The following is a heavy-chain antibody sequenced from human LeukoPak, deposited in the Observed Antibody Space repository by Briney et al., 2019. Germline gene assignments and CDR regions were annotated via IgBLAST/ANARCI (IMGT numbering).Heavy chain of an antibody. Sequence: RGESLKISCEGSGYSFTSYWIAWVRQMPGKGLQWMGIIYPGDSDSRYSPSFQGQVTISADKSISTAYLQWSSLKASDTAMYYCARLPGGYGDYWGQGTLVTVSS. J-gene: IGHJ4*02. CDR2: IYPGDSDS. CDR3: ARLPGGYGDY. V-gene: IGHV5-51*01. CDR1: GYSFTSYW. D-gene: IGHD5-12*01.